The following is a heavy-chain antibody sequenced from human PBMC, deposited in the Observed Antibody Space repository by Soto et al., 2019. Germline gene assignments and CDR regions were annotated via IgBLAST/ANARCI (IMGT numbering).Heavy chain of an antibody. CDR3: APNLRDFYVLTDASYKFAS. J-gene: IGHJ4*02. CDR1: GYTLTELS. Sequence: QGQLLQSGAEVKKPGASVKVSCNVSGYTLTELSMHWVRQAPGKGLEWMGGFYPEDHETFYTQKLQGRVAMPEDTSIYTAYMELSSLGSEDTAISYCAPNLRDFYVLTDASYKFASWGPGALITVSS. V-gene: IGHV1-24*01. CDR2: FYPEDHET. D-gene: IGHD3-10*02.